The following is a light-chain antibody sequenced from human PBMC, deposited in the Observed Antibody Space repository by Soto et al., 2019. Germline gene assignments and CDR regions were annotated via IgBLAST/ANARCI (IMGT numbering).Light chain of an antibody. Sequence: DIQMTQSPSTLSASVGDRVTITCRASQSISSWLAWYQQKPGKAPKLLIYKASSLELGVPSRFSGSGSGTEFTLTISSLQPDDFATYYCQRYNDYSKWTFGQGTKVDIK. J-gene: IGKJ1*01. CDR1: QSISSW. V-gene: IGKV1-5*03. CDR3: QRYNDYSKWT. CDR2: KAS.